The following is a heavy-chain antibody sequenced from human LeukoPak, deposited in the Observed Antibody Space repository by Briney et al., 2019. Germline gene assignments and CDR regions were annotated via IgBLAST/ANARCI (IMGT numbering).Heavy chain of an antibody. D-gene: IGHD3-9*01. CDR3: ARQGGDILTGYLDY. CDR2: ISSSGTYI. Sequence: GGSLRLSCATSGFTFSDYYMSWISQAPGKGLEWVSYISSSGTYINSADSVKGRFTISRDYPKNSLYQQMSSLRAEDTAVYYCARQGGDILTGYLDYWGQGTLVTVSS. CDR1: GFTFSDYY. V-gene: IGHV3-11*03. J-gene: IGHJ4*02.